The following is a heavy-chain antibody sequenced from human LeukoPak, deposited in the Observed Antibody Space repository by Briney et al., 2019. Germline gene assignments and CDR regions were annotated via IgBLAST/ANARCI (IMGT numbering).Heavy chain of an antibody. Sequence: GGSLRLSYAASGFTFSSYSMNWVRQAPGKGLEWVSSISSSSSYIYYADSVKGRFTISRDNAKNSLYLQMNSLRAEDTAVYYCARAGYYYDSGGYYSYYFDYWGQGTLVTVSS. CDR1: GFTFSSYS. D-gene: IGHD3-22*01. V-gene: IGHV3-21*01. CDR3: ARAGYYYDSGGYYSYYFDY. CDR2: ISSSSSYI. J-gene: IGHJ4*02.